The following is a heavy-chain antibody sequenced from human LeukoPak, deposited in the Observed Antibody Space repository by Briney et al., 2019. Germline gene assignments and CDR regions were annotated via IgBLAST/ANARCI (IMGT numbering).Heavy chain of an antibody. J-gene: IGHJ4*02. CDR3: ARDSYMFGSDY. Sequence: GGSLRLSCAASGFTVTNSDMHWVHQAPAKGLEWVSGVTWNGSGTHYADSVKGRFTISRDNAKNSVFLQMNTLRAEDTAVYYCARDSYMFGSDYWGQGTLVTVSS. V-gene: IGHV3-35*01. CDR1: GFTVTNSD. CDR2: VTWNGSGT. D-gene: IGHD3-10*02.